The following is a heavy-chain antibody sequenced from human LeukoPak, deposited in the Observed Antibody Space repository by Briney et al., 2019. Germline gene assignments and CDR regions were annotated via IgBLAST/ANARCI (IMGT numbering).Heavy chain of an antibody. CDR3: ARGALGMAYFDY. CDR1: GFTFSSYS. V-gene: IGHV3-48*02. J-gene: IGHJ4*02. Sequence: GGSLRLSCAASGFTFSSYSLDWVRQAPGKGLGWVSYITSSSSSIYYAASVKGRFTISRDNAKNSLFLQMNSLRDEDTAVYYCARGALGMAYFDYWGQGALVTVSS. D-gene: IGHD7-27*01. CDR2: ITSSSSSI.